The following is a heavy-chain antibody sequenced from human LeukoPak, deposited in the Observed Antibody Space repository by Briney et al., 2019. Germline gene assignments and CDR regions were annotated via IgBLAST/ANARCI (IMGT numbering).Heavy chain of an antibody. V-gene: IGHV3-23*01. Sequence: GGSLRLSCAASGFTFSSYAMGWVRQAPGKGLEWVSTVSGSGGSTYYADSVKGRLAVSRDNSKNTLYLQMNSLRAEDTAVYYCAKQLGDYYGMDVWGQGTTVTVSS. CDR1: GFTFSSYA. CDR3: AKQLGDYYGMDV. J-gene: IGHJ6*02. CDR2: VSGSGGST. D-gene: IGHD3-16*01.